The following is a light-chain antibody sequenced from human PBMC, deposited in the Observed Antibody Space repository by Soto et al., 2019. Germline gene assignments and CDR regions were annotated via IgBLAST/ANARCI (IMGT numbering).Light chain of an antibody. V-gene: IGLV1-40*01. J-gene: IGLJ2*01. CDR2: GNS. Sequence: QSVLTQPHSVSGAPGQRVTISCTGSSSNIGAGYDVHWYQQLPGTAPKLLIYGNSNRPSGVPDRFSGSKSGTSASLAITGLQADDEADYYCQSYDSSLSGVVFGGGTKLTVL. CDR1: SSNIGAGYD. CDR3: QSYDSSLSGVV.